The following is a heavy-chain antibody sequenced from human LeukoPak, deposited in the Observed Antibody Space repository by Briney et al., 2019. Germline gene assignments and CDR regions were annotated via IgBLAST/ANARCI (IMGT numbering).Heavy chain of an antibody. V-gene: IGHV3-7*05. J-gene: IGHJ6*02. CDR2: IKQDGSET. D-gene: IGHD6-13*01. CDR1: GFTFSNYW. Sequence: GGSVRLSCTASGFTFSNYWMSWVRQTPEKGLEWVANIKQDGSETVYVDSVKGRFTISRDNAQTSLYLQMSSLRAEDTAVYYCARDPYSSSWSYGMDVWGQGTTVTVSS. CDR3: ARDPYSSSWSYGMDV.